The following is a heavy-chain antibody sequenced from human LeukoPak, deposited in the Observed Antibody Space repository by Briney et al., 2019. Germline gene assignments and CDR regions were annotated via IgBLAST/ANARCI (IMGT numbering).Heavy chain of an antibody. CDR1: GFTFSDYY. D-gene: IGHD3-22*01. Sequence: GVSLRLSCAASGFTFSDYYMRWIRQAPGKGLEWVSYISSSGSTIYYADSVKGRFTISRDNAKNSLYLQMNSLRAEDTAVYYCARDGVHYYDSSGAFDYWGQGTLVTVSS. V-gene: IGHV3-11*04. J-gene: IGHJ4*02. CDR2: ISSSGSTI. CDR3: ARDGVHYYDSSGAFDY.